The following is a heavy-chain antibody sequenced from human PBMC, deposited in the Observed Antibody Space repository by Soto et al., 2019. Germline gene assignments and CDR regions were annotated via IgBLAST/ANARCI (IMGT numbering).Heavy chain of an antibody. CDR3: ATDSKTTTQADY. J-gene: IGHJ4*02. CDR1: GFNLSDYY. CDR2: ISSTSTYT. Sequence: GSLRLSCAASGFNLSDYYMSWIRQAPGTGLEWLSYISSTSTYTNYADSVKGRFTISRDNAKNSLYLQMNSLRAEDTAVYYCATDSKTTTQADYWGQGILVTVSS. D-gene: IGHD4-17*01. V-gene: IGHV3-11*06.